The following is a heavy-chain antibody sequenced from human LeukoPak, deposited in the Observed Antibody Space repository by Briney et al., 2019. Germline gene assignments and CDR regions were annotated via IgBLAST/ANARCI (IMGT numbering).Heavy chain of an antibody. V-gene: IGHV3-30-3*01. CDR1: GFTFSSYA. Sequence: GSLRLSCAASGFTFSSYAVHWVRQAPGKGLEWVAVISYDGSNKYYADSVKGRFTISRDNSKNTLYLQMNSLRAEDTAVYYCARDTSGCTDYWGQGTLVTVSS. CDR3: ARDTSGCTDY. J-gene: IGHJ4*02. D-gene: IGHD6-19*01. CDR2: ISYDGSNK.